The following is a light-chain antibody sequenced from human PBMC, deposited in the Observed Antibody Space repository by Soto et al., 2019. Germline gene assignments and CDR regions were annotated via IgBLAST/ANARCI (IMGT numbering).Light chain of an antibody. CDR2: GNN. Sequence: QSVLTQPPSASGTPGQRVTISCSGSSSNIGGNTVNWYQRLPGTAPKLLIYGNNQRPSGVPDRFSGSKSGTSASLAISGLQSEDEADYYCAAWDDSLNGSYVVFGGGTKVTVL. J-gene: IGLJ2*01. CDR1: SSNIGGNT. CDR3: AAWDDSLNGSYVV. V-gene: IGLV1-44*01.